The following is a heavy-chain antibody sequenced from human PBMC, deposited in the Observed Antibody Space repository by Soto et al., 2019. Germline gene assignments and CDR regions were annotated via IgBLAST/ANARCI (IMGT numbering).Heavy chain of an antibody. D-gene: IGHD1-1*01. CDR1: GGFVSSGNYY. Sequence: QEQLQQWGAGLLKPSETLSLTCAVYGGFVSSGNYYWSWIRQPPGKGLEWIGEISHSGGTHFNPSLMSRVTTSVDTSKNQFSLKMSSVTAADTALYYCARVERGTATTVVDAFDIWGPGTMVTVSS. V-gene: IGHV4-34*01. J-gene: IGHJ3*02. CDR2: ISHSGGT. CDR3: ARVERGTATTVVDAFDI.